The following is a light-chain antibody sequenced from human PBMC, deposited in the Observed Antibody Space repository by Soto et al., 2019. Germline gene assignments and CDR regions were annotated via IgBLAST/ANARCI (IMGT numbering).Light chain of an antibody. CDR3: SSYTSSSPYV. CDR2: DVS. V-gene: IGLV2-14*01. J-gene: IGLJ1*01. CDR1: SSDVGGYNY. Sequence: QSVLTQPASVSGSPGQSIPISCTGTSSDVGGYNYVSWYQQHPGKAPKLMIYDVSNRPSGVPNRFSGSKSGNTASLTISGLQAEDEADYYCSSYTSSSPYVFGTGTKVTVL.